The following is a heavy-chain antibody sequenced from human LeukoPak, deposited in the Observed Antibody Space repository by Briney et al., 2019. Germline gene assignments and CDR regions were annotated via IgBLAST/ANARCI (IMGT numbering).Heavy chain of an antibody. J-gene: IGHJ4*02. CDR2: VYYSGST. D-gene: IGHD5-18*01. CDR3: ARENGYRYDY. Sequence: SETLSLTCTVSDDSISSSRYHWGWIRQPPGKGLEWIGNVYYSGSTYYNPSLKSRVTISVDTSKNQFSLKLSSVTAADTALYYCARENGYRYDYWGQGTLVTVSS. CDR1: DDSISSSRYH. V-gene: IGHV4-39*07.